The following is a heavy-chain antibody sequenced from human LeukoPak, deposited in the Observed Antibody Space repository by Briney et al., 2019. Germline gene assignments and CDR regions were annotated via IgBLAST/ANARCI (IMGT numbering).Heavy chain of an antibody. D-gene: IGHD3-22*01. CDR3: ARGTHYYDSSGYFYYYFDY. J-gene: IGHJ4*02. CDR1: GFTFSSYW. Sequence: HTGGSLRLSCAASGFTFSSYWMSWVRQAPGKGLEWVANIKQDGSEKYYVDSVKDRFTISRDNAKNSLYLQMNSLRAEDTAVYYCARGTHYYDSSGYFYYYFDYWGQGTLVTVSS. CDR2: IKQDGSEK. V-gene: IGHV3-7*01.